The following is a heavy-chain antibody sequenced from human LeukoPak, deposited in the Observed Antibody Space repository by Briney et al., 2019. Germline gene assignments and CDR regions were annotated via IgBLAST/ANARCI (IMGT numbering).Heavy chain of an antibody. J-gene: IGHJ4*02. CDR3: ARANYIAVAGYFDY. CDR1: GGSISSGTYY. CDR2: MYTSGST. D-gene: IGHD6-19*01. Sequence: SETLSLTCTVSGGSISSGTYYWSWIRQPAGKGLEWIGRMYTSGSTNYNHSLKSRVTILVDTSKNQFSLKLRSVTAADTAVYYCARANYIAVAGYFDYWGQGTLVTVSS. V-gene: IGHV4-61*02.